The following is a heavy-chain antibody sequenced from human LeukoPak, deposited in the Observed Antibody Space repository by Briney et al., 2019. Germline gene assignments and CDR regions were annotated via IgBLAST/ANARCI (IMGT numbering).Heavy chain of an antibody. V-gene: IGHV3-30*18. CDR1: GFTFSSYG. D-gene: IGHD3-10*01. Sequence: PGGSLRLSCAASGFTFSSYGMHWVRQAPGKGLEWVAVISYDGSNKYYADSVKGRFTISRDNSKNTLYLQMNSLRAEDTAVYYCAKEIDSRNYGSGSLVYWGQGTLVTVSS. J-gene: IGHJ4*02. CDR2: ISYDGSNK. CDR3: AKEIDSRNYGSGSLVY.